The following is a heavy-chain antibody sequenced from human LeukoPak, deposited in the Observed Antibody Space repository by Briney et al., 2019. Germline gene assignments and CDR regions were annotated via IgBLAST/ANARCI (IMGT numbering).Heavy chain of an antibody. Sequence: GASLRVSCAASGFTFSSYAMSWVRQAPGKGLEWVSAISGSGGSTYYADSVKGRFTISRDNSKNTLYLQMDSLRAEDTAVYYCAKDAFYCSSTSCYAFDYWGQGTLVTVSS. CDR3: AKDAFYCSSTSCYAFDY. V-gene: IGHV3-23*01. CDR1: GFTFSSYA. D-gene: IGHD2-2*01. J-gene: IGHJ4*02. CDR2: ISGSGGST.